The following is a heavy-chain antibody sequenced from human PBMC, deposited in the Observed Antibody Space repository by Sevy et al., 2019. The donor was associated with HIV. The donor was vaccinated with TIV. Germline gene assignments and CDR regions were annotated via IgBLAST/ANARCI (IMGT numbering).Heavy chain of an antibody. J-gene: IGHJ3*02. CDR1: GYTFTGYY. V-gene: IGHV1-2*02. CDR2: INPNSGGT. D-gene: IGHD3-3*01. Sequence: ASVKVSCKASGYTFTGYYMHWVRQAPGQGLEWMGWINPNSGGTNYAQKFQGRVTMTRDTSISTAYMEPSRLRSDDTAVYYCARDLYDFWSGTNAFDIWGQGTMVTVSS. CDR3: ARDLYDFWSGTNAFDI.